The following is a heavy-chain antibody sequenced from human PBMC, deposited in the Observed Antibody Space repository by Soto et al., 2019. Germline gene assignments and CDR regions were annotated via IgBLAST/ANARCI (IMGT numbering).Heavy chain of an antibody. D-gene: IGHD6-19*01. CDR2: IIPVFGIV. V-gene: IGHV1-69*01. CDR3: ASGRIVVVGSRAYYGMDV. Sequence: QVQLVQSGAEVKKPGPSVRASCKASGGTPSNSAFSWVRQAPGQGLEWMGGIIPVFGIVKYAQNLEGRVTITADESTNTAYMELSSLRYEDRAVYYGASGRIVVVGSRAYYGMDVWGQGTTVTVSS. CDR1: GGTPSNSA. J-gene: IGHJ6*02.